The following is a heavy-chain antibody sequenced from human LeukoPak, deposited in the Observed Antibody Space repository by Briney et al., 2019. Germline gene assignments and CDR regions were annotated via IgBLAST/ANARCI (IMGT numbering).Heavy chain of an antibody. CDR1: GGSISSYY. CDR2: IYYSGST. D-gene: IGHD6-13*01. V-gene: IGHV4-59*01. J-gene: IGHJ5*02. CDR3: AREYSSSWYGWFDP. Sequence: SETLSLTCTVSGGSISSYYWSCIRQPPGKGLEWIGYIYYSGSTNYNPSLKSRVTISVDTSKNQFSLKLSSVTAADTAVYYCAREYSSSWYGWFDPWGQGTLVTVSS.